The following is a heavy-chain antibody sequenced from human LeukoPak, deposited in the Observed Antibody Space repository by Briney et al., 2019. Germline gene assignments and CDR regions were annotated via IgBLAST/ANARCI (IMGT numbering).Heavy chain of an antibody. V-gene: IGHV3-23*01. Sequence: GGPLRLSCAGSGFTFSYYAMSWVRQAPGKGLEWVSGIDGGGEITFYADSVKGRFTISRDNSNNILFLQMYGLRVEDTALYYCAKDSRGYNRPIDYWGQGTLVTVSS. CDR1: GFTFSYYA. D-gene: IGHD5-24*01. J-gene: IGHJ4*02. CDR3: AKDSRGYNRPIDY. CDR2: IDGGGEIT.